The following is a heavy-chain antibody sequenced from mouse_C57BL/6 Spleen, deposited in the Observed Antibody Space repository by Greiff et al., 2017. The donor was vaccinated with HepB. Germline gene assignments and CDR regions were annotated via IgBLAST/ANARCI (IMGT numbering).Heavy chain of an antibody. CDR2: INPSSGYT. CDR3: ARGKIFDSEGLFAY. D-gene: IGHD2-4*01. CDR1: GYTFTSYW. J-gene: IGHJ3*01. Sequence: QVQLKQSGAELAKPGASVKLSCKAPGYTFTSYWMHWVKQRPGQGLEWIGYINPSSGYTKYNQKFKDKATLTADKSSSTAYMQLSSLTYEDSAVYYCARGKIFDSEGLFAYWGQGTLVTVSA. V-gene: IGHV1-7*01.